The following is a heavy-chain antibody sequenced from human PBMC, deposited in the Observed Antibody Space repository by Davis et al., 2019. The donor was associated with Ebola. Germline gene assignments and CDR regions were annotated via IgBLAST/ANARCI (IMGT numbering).Heavy chain of an antibody. CDR2: IWTDGTNR. D-gene: IGHD6-13*01. Sequence: GESLKISCAASGFTFNHYGIHWVRQAPGKGLEWVTVIWTDGTNRYYAKSVKGRFTISRDNSKNLVSLQMNDLRRDDTAIYYCVRRGSKTYDFDYWGQGTLVTVSS. CDR1: GFTFNHYG. V-gene: IGHV3-33*01. CDR3: VRRGSKTYDFDY. J-gene: IGHJ4*02.